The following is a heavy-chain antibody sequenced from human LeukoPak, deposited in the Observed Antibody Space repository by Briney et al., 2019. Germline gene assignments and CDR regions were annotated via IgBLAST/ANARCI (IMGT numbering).Heavy chain of an antibody. J-gene: IGHJ1*01. V-gene: IGHV3-23*01. CDR3: AKPVDGAFVQRYFQH. CDR1: GFTFSRYA. Sequence: PGGSLRLSCAASGFTFSRYAMSWVRQAPGKGLEWVSAISGGGDNTYYADSVRGRFTISRDNSKNTLFLQMNSLRAEDTAIYYCAKPVDGAFVQRYFQHWGQGTLVTVSS. D-gene: IGHD1-1*01. CDR2: ISGGGDNT.